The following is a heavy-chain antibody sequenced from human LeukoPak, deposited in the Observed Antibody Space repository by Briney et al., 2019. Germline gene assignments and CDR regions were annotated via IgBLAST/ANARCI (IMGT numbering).Heavy chain of an antibody. Sequence: GGSLRLSCAASGFTFNNYAMSWVRQAPGKGLEWVSSISGSGSSTYYADSVKGRFTISRDNSKNTLNLQVNSLRDEDTGLYYCAKDIQPTGDRWGQGTLVTVSS. J-gene: IGHJ5*02. CDR3: AKDIQPTGDR. V-gene: IGHV3-23*01. CDR1: GFTFNNYA. CDR2: ISGSGSST. D-gene: IGHD1-1*01.